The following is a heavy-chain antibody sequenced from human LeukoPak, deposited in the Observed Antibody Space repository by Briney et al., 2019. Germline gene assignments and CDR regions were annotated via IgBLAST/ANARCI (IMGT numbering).Heavy chain of an antibody. V-gene: IGHV4-59*08. Sequence: PSETLSLTCAVYGGSFSGYYWSWIRQPPGKGLEWIGYIYYSGSTNYNPSLKSRVTISVDTSKNQFSLKLSSVTAADTAVYYCARYSYGLPFDYWGQGTLVTVSS. CDR3: ARYSYGLPFDY. CDR2: IYYSGST. D-gene: IGHD5-18*01. J-gene: IGHJ4*02. CDR1: GGSFSGYY.